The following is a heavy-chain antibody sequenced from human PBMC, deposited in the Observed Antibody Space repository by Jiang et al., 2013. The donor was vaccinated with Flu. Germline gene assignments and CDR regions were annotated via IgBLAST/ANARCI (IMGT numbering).Heavy chain of an antibody. D-gene: IGHD5-24*01. CDR2: IFKTGNT. V-gene: IGHV4-61*01. J-gene: IGHJ6*02. CDR3: ARGRGYNYYARGMDV. CDR1: GGSVSSGNYY. Sequence: LLKPSETLSLTCSVSGGSVSSGNYYWSWVRQPPGKGLEWIGYIFKTGNTNYNPSLESRITISVGTSKTQFSLRLSSVTAADTAVYYCARGRGYNYYARGMDVWGQGTTVTVSS.